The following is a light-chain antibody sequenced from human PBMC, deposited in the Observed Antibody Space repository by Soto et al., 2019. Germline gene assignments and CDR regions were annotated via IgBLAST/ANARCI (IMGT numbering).Light chain of an antibody. CDR2: DAS. CDR1: ESVKSW. V-gene: IGKV1-5*01. CDR3: QQYKSYPWT. Sequence: DIHLTHSPSTLSASVGDRVTITCRASESVKSWLAWYQQKPGKAPKLLIYDASSLESGVPSRFSGSGSGTEFSLTIRSLQPDDFASYYCQQYKSYPWTFGQGTKVDLK. J-gene: IGKJ1*01.